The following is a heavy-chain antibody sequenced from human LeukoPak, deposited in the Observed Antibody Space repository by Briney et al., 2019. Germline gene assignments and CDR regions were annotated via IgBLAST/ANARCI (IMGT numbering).Heavy chain of an antibody. CDR1: GGSISSYY. D-gene: IGHD6-13*01. V-gene: IGHV4-59*01. CDR3: AREGGYSSILY. CDR2: IYYSGST. Sequence: SETLSLTCTVSGGSISSYYWSWIRQPPGKGLEWIGYIYYSGSTDYNPSLKSRVTMSVDTSKNQFSLKLSSVTAADTAVYYYAREGGYSSILYWGQGTLVTVSS. J-gene: IGHJ4*02.